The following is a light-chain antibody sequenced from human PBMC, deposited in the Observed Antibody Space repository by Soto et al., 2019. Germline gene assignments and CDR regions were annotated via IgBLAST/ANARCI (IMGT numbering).Light chain of an antibody. CDR2: GAL. V-gene: IGKV3-20*01. Sequence: EIFLTQSPDTLSLSPGERATLSCRASQSVSSYLAWYQQKPGQAPRLLIYGALSRATGIPDRFSGSGSGTDFTLTISRLEPEDFALYYCQQYATSPLTFGGGTKVDIK. J-gene: IGKJ4*01. CDR1: QSVSSY. CDR3: QQYATSPLT.